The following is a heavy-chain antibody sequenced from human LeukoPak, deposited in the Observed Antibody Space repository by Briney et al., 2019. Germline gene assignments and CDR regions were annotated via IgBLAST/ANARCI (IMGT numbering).Heavy chain of an antibody. CDR1: GYTFTSYD. V-gene: IGHV1-8*01. CDR2: MNPNSGNT. J-gene: IGHJ6*02. D-gene: IGHD5-12*01. CDR3: ARGDIVATMDAYYYYGMDV. Sequence: ASVKVSCKASGYTFTSYDINWVRQATGQGLEWMRWMNPNSGNTGYAQKFQGRVTMTRNTSISTAYMELSSLRSEDTAVYYCARGDIVATMDAYYYYGMDVWGQGTTVTVSS.